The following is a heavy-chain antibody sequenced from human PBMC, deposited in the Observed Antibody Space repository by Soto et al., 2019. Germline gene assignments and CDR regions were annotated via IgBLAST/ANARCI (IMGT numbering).Heavy chain of an antibody. CDR3: AGWDCSSTSCRANAFDF. D-gene: IGHD2-2*01. CDR1: GYSFSNYG. CDR2: ISPYNAYA. J-gene: IGHJ3*01. V-gene: IGHV1-18*01. Sequence: ASVKVSCKASGYSFSNYGITWVRQAPGQGLEWMGWISPYNAYANYAQSLQGRVTMTADTSASIAYMELRSLRSDDTAVYYCAGWDCSSTSCRANAFDFWGQGSMVTGSS.